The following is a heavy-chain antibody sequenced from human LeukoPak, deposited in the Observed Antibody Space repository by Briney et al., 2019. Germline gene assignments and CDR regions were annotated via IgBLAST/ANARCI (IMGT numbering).Heavy chain of an antibody. J-gene: IGHJ1*01. V-gene: IGHV3-21*01. CDR3: ARDDSSGYEYFQH. CDR1: GFTFSSYS. D-gene: IGHD3-22*01. CDR2: ISSSSSYI. Sequence: GGSLRLSCAASGFTFSSYSMNWVRQAPGKGLEWVSSISSSSSYIYYADSVKGRFTISRDNAKNSLYLQMNSLRAEDTAVHYCARDDSSGYEYFQHWGQGTLVTVSS.